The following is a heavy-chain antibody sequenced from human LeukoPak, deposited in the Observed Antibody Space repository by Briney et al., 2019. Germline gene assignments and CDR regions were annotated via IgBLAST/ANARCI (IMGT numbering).Heavy chain of an antibody. V-gene: IGHV3-7*01. CDR2: IKEDGSEQ. Sequence: GGPLRLSCAASGFPFSNYWMSWVRQARGRGLEWVANIKEDGSEQYYVDSVKGRFTISRDNARNSRYLQMNSLRAEDTAVYYCASGRQLGYWGQGTLVTVSS. CDR1: GFPFSNYW. J-gene: IGHJ4*02. D-gene: IGHD6-13*01. CDR3: ASGRQLGY.